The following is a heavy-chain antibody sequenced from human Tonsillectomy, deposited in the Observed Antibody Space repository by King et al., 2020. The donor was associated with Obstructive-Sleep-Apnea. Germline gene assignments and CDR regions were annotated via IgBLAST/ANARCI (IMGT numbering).Heavy chain of an antibody. V-gene: IGHV4-59*08. CDR2: IYYSGST. CDR1: GGSISRYY. J-gene: IGHJ4*02. D-gene: IGHD3-22*01. CDR3: ARHGVDDSSGYPLDY. Sequence: VQLQESGPGLVKPSETLSLTCTVSGGSISRYYWSWIRQPPGKGLWLIGYIYYSGSTNHNPSLKRRVTISVDTSKNQFPRKLSSVTAADTAVYYCARHGVDDSSGYPLDYWGQGTLVTVSS.